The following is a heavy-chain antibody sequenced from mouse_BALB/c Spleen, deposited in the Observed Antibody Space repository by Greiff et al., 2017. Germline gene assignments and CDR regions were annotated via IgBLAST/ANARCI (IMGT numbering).Heavy chain of an antibody. CDR3: ARGRYGNPDY. CDR1: GFNIKDTY. V-gene: IGHV14-3*02. CDR2: IDPANGNT. D-gene: IGHD2-10*02. J-gene: IGHJ2*01. Sequence: EVQLVESGAELVKPGASVKLSCTASGFNIKDTYMHWVKQRPEQGLEWIGRIDPANGNTKYDPKFQGKATITADTSSNTAYLQLSSLTSEDTAVYYCARGRYGNPDYWGQGTTLTVSS.